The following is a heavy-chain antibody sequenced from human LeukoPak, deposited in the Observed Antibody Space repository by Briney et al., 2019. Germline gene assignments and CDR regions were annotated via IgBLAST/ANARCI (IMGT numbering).Heavy chain of an antibody. CDR3: ARGLKTYGDYFYYYYYMDV. CDR2: IYYSGST. Sequence: SETLSLTCTVSGDSISSSSYYWSWIRQPPGKGLEWIGYIYYSGSTNYNPSLKSRVTISVDTSKNQFSLKLSSVTAADTAVYYCARGLKTYGDYFYYYYYMDVWGKGTTVTVSS. J-gene: IGHJ6*03. CDR1: GDSISSSSYY. V-gene: IGHV4-61*01. D-gene: IGHD4-17*01.